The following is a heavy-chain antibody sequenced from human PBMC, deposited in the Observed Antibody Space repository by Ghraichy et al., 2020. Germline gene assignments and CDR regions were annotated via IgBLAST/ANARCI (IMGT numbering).Heavy chain of an antibody. J-gene: IGHJ4*02. CDR2: ISYDGSNK. CDR3: AKEGGMGTYYYGSGSYHFDY. V-gene: IGHV3-30*18. D-gene: IGHD3-10*01. Sequence: GGSLRLSCAASGFTFSSYGMHWVRQAPGKGLEWVAVISYDGSNKYYADSVKGRFTISRDNSKNTLYLQMNSLRAEDTAVYYCAKEGGMGTYYYGSGSYHFDYWGQGTLVTVSS. CDR1: GFTFSSYG.